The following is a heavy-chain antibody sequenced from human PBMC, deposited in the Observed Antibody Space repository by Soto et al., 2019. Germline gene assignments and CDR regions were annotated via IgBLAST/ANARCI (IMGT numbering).Heavy chain of an antibody. J-gene: IGHJ4*02. V-gene: IGHV1-18*01. CDR1: GYTFTSYG. CDR3: ASGSDDYSKSRSTYSGY. Sequence: ASVKVTCKASGYTFTSYGISWVRQAPGQGLEWMGWISAYNGNTNYAQKLQGRVTMTTDTSTSTAYMELRSLRSDDTAVYYCASGSDDYSKSRSTYSGYWGQGTLVTVSS. CDR2: ISAYNGNT. D-gene: IGHD4-4*01.